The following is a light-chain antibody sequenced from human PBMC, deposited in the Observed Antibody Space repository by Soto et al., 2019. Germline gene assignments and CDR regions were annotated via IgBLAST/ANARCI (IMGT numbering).Light chain of an antibody. CDR1: SSNIGSNY. Sequence: QSVLTQPPSASGTPGQRVTISCSGRSSNIGSNYVYWYQQLPGTAPKLLIYYNTQRPSGVPDRFSCYKSGTAASLAISGLRSEDEADYYCATWDDSLSGYVFGTGTKVTAL. CDR2: YNT. CDR3: ATWDDSLSGYV. J-gene: IGLJ1*01. V-gene: IGLV1-47*02.